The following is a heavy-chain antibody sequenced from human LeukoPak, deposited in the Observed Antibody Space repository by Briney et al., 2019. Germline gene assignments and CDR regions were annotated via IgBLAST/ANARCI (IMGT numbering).Heavy chain of an antibody. CDR2: IGTAGDT. J-gene: IGHJ6*02. V-gene: IGHV3-13*01. CDR1: GFTFSSYD. D-gene: IGHD3-10*01. CDR3: AREARGSGKYYYYGMDV. Sequence: GGSLRLSCAASGFTFSSYDMHWVRQATGKGLEWVSAIGTAGDTYYPGSVKGRFTISRENAKNSLYLQMNSLRAGDTAVYYCAREARGSGKYYYYGMDVWGQGTMVTVSS.